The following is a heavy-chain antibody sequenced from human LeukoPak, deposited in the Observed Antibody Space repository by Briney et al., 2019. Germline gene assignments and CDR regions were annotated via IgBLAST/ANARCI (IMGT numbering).Heavy chain of an antibody. Sequence: ASVKVSCKASGYTFTSYYIHWVRQAPGQGLEWMGIINTSGGSTSYAQKFQGRVTMTEDTSTDTAYMELSSLRSEDTAVYLCATDYYGSGSYSPQAFDIWGQGTMVTVSS. V-gene: IGHV1-46*01. J-gene: IGHJ3*02. CDR3: ATDYYGSGSYSPQAFDI. D-gene: IGHD3-10*01. CDR1: GYTFTSYY. CDR2: INTSGGST.